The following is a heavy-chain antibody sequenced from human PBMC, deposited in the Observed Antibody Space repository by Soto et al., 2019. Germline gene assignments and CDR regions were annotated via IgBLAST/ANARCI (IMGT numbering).Heavy chain of an antibody. CDR2: IWYDGSNE. CDR3: AKDRGGGAVVPDY. J-gene: IGHJ4*02. V-gene: IGHV3-33*06. CDR1: GFSFSSYG. Sequence: QVQLVESGGGVVQPGRSLRLSCAASGFSFSSYGIHWVRQAPGKGLEWVAVIWYDGSNEYYADSVKGRFSISRDNSKRPGYQQMNSLRAGDTAVYYWAKDRGGGAVVPDYWGQGTLVTVSS. D-gene: IGHD2-21*01.